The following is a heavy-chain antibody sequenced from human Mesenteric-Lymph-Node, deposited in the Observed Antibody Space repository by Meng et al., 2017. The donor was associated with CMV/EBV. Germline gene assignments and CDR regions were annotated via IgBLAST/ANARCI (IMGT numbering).Heavy chain of an antibody. CDR1: GFTFSDYY. V-gene: IGHV3-11*01. CDR2: ISSSGSTI. D-gene: IGHD6-19*01. CDR3: ARDWDSSVPSSFIDY. J-gene: IGHJ4*02. Sequence: LSLTCAASGFTFSDYYMSWIRQAPGKGLEWVSYISSSGSTIYYADSAKGRFTISRDNAKNSLYLQMNSLRAEDTAVYYCARDWDSSVPSSFIDYWGQGTLVTVSS.